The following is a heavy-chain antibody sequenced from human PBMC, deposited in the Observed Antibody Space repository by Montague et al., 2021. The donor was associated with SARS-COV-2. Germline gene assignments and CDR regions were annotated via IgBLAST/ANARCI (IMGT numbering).Heavy chain of an antibody. J-gene: IGHJ4*01. Sequence: SETLSLTCSVSGDSFTYFYWSWIRQSPGKGLELIGYISSTGSTNYKPXSTSRFTISIDTSENQFSLNVTSVTAADTAVYYCARKVVLADCFDFWGHGTLVTVSS. CDR2: ISSTGST. CDR3: ARKVVLADCFDF. D-gene: IGHD2-15*01. CDR1: GDSFTYFY. V-gene: IGHV4-59*01.